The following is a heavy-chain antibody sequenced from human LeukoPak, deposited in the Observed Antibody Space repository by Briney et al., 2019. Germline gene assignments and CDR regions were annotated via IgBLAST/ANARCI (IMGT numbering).Heavy chain of an antibody. CDR1: GGSISGYY. V-gene: IGHV4-59*08. Sequence: SETLSLTCTVSGGSISGYYWSWIRQPPGKGLEWIGYIYYSGSTNYNPSLKSRVTISVDTSKNQFSLKLSSVTAADTAVYYCARHGLLWFGELFPYYFDYWGQGTLVTVSS. CDR3: ARHGLLWFGELFPYYFDY. D-gene: IGHD3-10*01. J-gene: IGHJ4*02. CDR2: IYYSGST.